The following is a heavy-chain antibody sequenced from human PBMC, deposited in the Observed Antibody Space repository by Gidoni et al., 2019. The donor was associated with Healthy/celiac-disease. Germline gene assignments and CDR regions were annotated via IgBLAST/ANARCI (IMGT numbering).Heavy chain of an antibody. CDR1: GGSLSRSSYY. V-gene: IGHV4-39*07. Sequence: QLQLQESGPGLVKPSATLSLTCPVSGGSLSRSSYYWGWIRQPPGKGLEWIGSIDYSGSTYYKQALKSRVTISVDTSKNQCSLKLSSVTAADTAVYYCARDKNIVVVPAAILDAFDIWGQGTMVTVSS. CDR3: ARDKNIVVVPAAILDAFDI. D-gene: IGHD2-2*02. J-gene: IGHJ3*02. CDR2: IDYSGST.